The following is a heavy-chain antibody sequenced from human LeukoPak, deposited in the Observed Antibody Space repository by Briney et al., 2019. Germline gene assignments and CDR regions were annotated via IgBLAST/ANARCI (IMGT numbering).Heavy chain of an antibody. CDR3: ARVGLGGGSTYYYDSSGYYASY. J-gene: IGHJ4*02. Sequence: PGGSLRLSCAASGFTVSSNYMSWVRQAPGKGLEWVSVIYSGGSTYYADSVKGRFTISRDNSKNTLYLQMNSLRAEDTAVYYCARVGLGGGSTYYYDSSGYYASYWGQGTLVTVSS. CDR2: IYSGGST. V-gene: IGHV3-66*01. CDR1: GFTVSSNY. D-gene: IGHD3-22*01.